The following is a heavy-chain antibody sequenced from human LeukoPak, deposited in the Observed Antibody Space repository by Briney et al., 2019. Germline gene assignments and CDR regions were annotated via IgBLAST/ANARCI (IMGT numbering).Heavy chain of an antibody. CDR3: ARVRDGGAFDI. Sequence: GGSLRLSCAASGFTFSSRSMSWVRQAPGKGLEWVSVIYSGGSTYYADSVKGRFTISRDNSKNTLYLQMNSLRAEDTAVYYCARVRDGGAFDIWGQGTMVTVSS. V-gene: IGHV3-66*01. CDR2: IYSGGST. D-gene: IGHD3-16*01. J-gene: IGHJ3*02. CDR1: GFTFSSRS.